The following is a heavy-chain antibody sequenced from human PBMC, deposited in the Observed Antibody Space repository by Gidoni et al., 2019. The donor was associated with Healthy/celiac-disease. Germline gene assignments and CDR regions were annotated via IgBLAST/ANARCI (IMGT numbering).Heavy chain of an antibody. J-gene: IGHJ3*02. CDR2: TKPSGGST. D-gene: IGHD3-22*01. CDR3: ARDEAYYYDSSGYYPNAMRYNDAFDI. CDR1: GYTFTSYH. V-gene: IGHV1-46*03. Sequence: AQLVQSVAEGKKPGASVKVSFKACGYTFTSYHMQWVRHAPGQGLEWRGVTKPSGGSTSYGQKFQGRVTMTRDTSTSTVYMELSSLRSEDTAVYYCARDEAYYYDSSGYYPNAMRYNDAFDIWGQGTMVTVSS.